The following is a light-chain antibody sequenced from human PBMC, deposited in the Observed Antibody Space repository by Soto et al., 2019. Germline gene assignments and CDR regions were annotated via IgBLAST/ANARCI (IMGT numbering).Light chain of an antibody. CDR1: SSDIGGHNS. CDR2: EVT. Sequence: QSALTQPASVSGSPGQTISISCIGTSSDIGGHNSVSWYQQHPGKAPKLIIYEVTKRPSGISDRFSGSKSANTASLTISGLQADDEAAYYCASKTPTWVFGGGTKLTVL. J-gene: IGLJ3*02. CDR3: ASKTPTWV. V-gene: IGLV2-14*01.